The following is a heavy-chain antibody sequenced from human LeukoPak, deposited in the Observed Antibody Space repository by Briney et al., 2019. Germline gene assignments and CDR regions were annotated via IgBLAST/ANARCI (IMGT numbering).Heavy chain of an antibody. D-gene: IGHD2-21*02. CDR3: TSWGDTTAEYFQR. V-gene: IGHV3-7*01. J-gene: IGHJ1*01. CDR2: INPDGRDT. Sequence: GGSLRLSCVVSGFTFNRCWMNWVRQAPGKGLEWVAHINPDGRDTYYVDSEKGRFTISRDNAQNSMYLQMNSLRVEDTAVYYCTSWGDTTAEYFQRWGQGTLVTVSS. CDR1: GFTFNRCW.